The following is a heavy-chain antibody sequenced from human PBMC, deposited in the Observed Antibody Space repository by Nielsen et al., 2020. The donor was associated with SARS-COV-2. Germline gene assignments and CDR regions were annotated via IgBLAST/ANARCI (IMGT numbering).Heavy chain of an antibody. CDR1: GYTFTSYG. CDR2: ISPHNGDT. J-gene: IGHJ3*02. CDR3: AREYSWYSSSWYTSDDAFDI. V-gene: IGHV1-18*01. D-gene: IGHD6-13*01. Sequence: ASVKVSCKASGYTFTSYGISWVRQAPGQGPEWLGWISPHNGDTKYAEKVQGRVTMTTDTSTSTAYMELRSLRSDDTAVYFCAREYSWYSSSWYTSDDAFDIWGQGTMVTVSS.